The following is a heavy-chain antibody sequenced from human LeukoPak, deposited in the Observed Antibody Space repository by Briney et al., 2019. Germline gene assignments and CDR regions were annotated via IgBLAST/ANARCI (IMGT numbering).Heavy chain of an antibody. J-gene: IGHJ3*02. V-gene: IGHV3-49*03. D-gene: IGHD5-18*01. Sequence: GSLRLSCTASGFTFGDYAMSWFRQAPGKGLEWVGFIRSKAYGGTTECAASVKGRFTISRDDTKSIAYLQMNSLKTEDTAVYYCTRGFTTAIDAFDIWGQGTMVTVSS. CDR2: IRSKAYGGTT. CDR1: GFTFGDYA. CDR3: TRGFTTAIDAFDI.